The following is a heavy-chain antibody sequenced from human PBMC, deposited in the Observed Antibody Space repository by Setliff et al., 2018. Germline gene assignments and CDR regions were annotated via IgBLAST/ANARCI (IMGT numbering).Heavy chain of an antibody. J-gene: IGHJ6*03. V-gene: IGHV4-34*12. CDR2: IIHSGST. CDR3: ARVAAAGPSILYMDV. Sequence: PSETLSLTCAVYGGSFSGYYWSWIRQPPGKRLEWIGEIIHSGSTNYNPSLKSRVTISMDTSKNQFSLKLSSVTAADTAVYYCARVAAAGPSILYMDVWGKGTTVTVSS. D-gene: IGHD6-13*01. CDR1: GGSFSGYY.